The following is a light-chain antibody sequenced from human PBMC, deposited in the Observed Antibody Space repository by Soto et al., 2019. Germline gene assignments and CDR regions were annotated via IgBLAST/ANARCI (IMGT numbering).Light chain of an antibody. CDR3: QSYDSNLLV. Sequence: QSVLTQPPSVSGAPGQRVTISCTGSSSNIGAGYDVHWYQQLPGTAPKLLISGNSNRPSGVPDRFSGSKSRTSASLAITGLQAEDEADYYCQSYDSNLLVFGGGTKLTVL. V-gene: IGLV1-40*01. J-gene: IGLJ2*01. CDR1: SSNIGAGYD. CDR2: GNS.